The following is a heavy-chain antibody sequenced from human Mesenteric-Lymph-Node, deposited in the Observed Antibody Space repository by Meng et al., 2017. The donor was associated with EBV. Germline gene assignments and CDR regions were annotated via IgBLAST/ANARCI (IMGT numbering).Heavy chain of an antibody. Sequence: QVQFQQWGAGLLKPSETLSLPCAVYGDSFSGYFWNWIRQPRGKGLEGIGEINHSGGTNYNPSLESRVTISVDASKNQFSLKLRSVTAADTAVYYCARGGGVLTPLDYWGQGGLVTVSS. J-gene: IGHJ4*02. V-gene: IGHV4-34*02. CDR2: INHSGGT. CDR3: ARGGGVLTPLDY. D-gene: IGHD4-23*01. CDR1: GDSFSGYF.